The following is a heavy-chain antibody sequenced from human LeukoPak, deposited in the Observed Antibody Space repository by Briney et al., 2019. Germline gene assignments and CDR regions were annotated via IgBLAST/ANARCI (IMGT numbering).Heavy chain of an antibody. V-gene: IGHV3-9*01. Sequence: GGSLRLSCAASGFTFDDHAMHWVRQAPGKGLEWVSGISWNSRSIGYADSVKGRFTISRDNAKNSLYLQMNSLRAEDTALYYCAKGISGGVVVPRLEKAASGMDVWGQGTTVTVSS. CDR2: ISWNSRSI. J-gene: IGHJ6*02. D-gene: IGHD2-2*01. CDR3: AKGISGGVVVPRLEKAASGMDV. CDR1: GFTFDDHA.